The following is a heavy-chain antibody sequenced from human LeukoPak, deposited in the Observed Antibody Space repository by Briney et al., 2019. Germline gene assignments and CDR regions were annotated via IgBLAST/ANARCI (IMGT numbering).Heavy chain of an antibody. Sequence: SETLSLTCTVSGGSISSHYWSWIRKPPGKGLEWIGYIYYSGSTNYNPSLKSRVTISVDTSKNQFSLKLSSVTAADTAVYYCARDLGAYYYGSGDAFDIWGQGTMVTVSS. CDR1: GGSISSHY. CDR2: IYYSGST. J-gene: IGHJ3*02. V-gene: IGHV4-59*11. D-gene: IGHD3-10*01. CDR3: ARDLGAYYYGSGDAFDI.